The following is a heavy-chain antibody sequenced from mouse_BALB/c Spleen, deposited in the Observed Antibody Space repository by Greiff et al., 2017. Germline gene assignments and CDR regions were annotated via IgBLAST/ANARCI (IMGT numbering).Heavy chain of an antibody. CDR1: GFTFSSYG. CDR2: INSNGGST. Sequence: EVKLVESGGGLVQPGGSLKLSCAASGFTFSSYGMSWVRQTPDKRLELVATINSNGGSTYYPDSVKGRFTISRDNAKNTLYLQMSSLKSEDTAMYYCARDRGTGSYWCMDVWGAGNSVTVAS. D-gene: IGHD3-3*01. V-gene: IGHV5-6-3*01. J-gene: IGHJ1*01. CDR3: ARDRGTGSYWCMDV.